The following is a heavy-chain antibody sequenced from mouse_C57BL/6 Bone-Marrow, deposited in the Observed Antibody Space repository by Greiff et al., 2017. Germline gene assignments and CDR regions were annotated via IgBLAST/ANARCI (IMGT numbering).Heavy chain of an antibody. V-gene: IGHV5-9*01. J-gene: IGHJ1*03. CDR2: ISGGGGNT. D-gene: IGHD2-3*01. CDR1: GFTFSSYT. Sequence: EVKLVESGGGLVKPGGSLKLSCAASGFTFSSYTMSWVRQTPEKRLEWVATISGGGGNTYYPDSVKGRFTISRDNAKNTLYLQMSSLRSEDTAWYYCARFYDGYPYWYFDVWGTGTTVTVSS. CDR3: ARFYDGYPYWYFDV.